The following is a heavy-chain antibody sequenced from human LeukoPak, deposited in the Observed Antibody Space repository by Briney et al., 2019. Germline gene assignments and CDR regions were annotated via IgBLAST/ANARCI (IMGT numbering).Heavy chain of an antibody. J-gene: IGHJ4*02. Sequence: GGSLRLSCAASGFTFSSYDMNWVRQAPGKGLEWVSFIRSSADTVYYTDSVKGRFTISRDNSKSSLFLQMNSLRTEDTALYYCARDHVYGGADYWGQGTLVTVSS. CDR1: GFTFSSYD. V-gene: IGHV3-48*03. D-gene: IGHD5/OR15-5a*01. CDR2: IRSSADTV. CDR3: ARDHVYGGADY.